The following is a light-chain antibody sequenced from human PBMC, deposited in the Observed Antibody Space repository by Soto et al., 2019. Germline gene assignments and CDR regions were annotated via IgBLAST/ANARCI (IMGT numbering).Light chain of an antibody. J-gene: IGLJ2*01. CDR1: KLGDKY. CDR3: QAWDSSTVV. V-gene: IGLV3-1*01. Sequence: SYELTQPPSVSVSPGQTASITCSGDKLGDKYACWYQQKPGQSPVLVIYQDSKRPSGIPERFSGSNSGNTATLTISGTQARDEADNYCQAWDSSTVVFGGGTKVTVL. CDR2: QDS.